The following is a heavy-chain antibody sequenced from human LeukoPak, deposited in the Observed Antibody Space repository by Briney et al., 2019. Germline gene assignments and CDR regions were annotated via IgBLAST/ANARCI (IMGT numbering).Heavy chain of an antibody. D-gene: IGHD6-19*01. CDR1: GYSFGTYW. CDR2: IYPDDSDT. J-gene: IGHJ1*01. Sequence: GESLKISCKGSGYSFGTYWIAWVRQMPGKGLEWMGIIYPDDSDTRYSPSFQGQVTISADKSISTAYLQWSSLKASDTAMYYCARQGGQWLEYFQHWGQGTLVTVSS. V-gene: IGHV5-51*01. CDR3: ARQGGQWLEYFQH.